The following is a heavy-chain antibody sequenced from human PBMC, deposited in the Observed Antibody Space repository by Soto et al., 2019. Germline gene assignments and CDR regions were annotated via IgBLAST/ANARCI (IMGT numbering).Heavy chain of an antibody. CDR1: GGSISSGGYY. J-gene: IGHJ6*02. V-gene: IGHV4-61*08. CDR2: IYYSGST. Sequence: TSETLSRTCTVSGGSISSGGYYWSWIRQHPGKGLEWIGYIYYSGSTNYNPSLKSRVTISVDTSKNQFSLKLSSVTAADTAVYYCVRDQQTSYHYYGTDVWGQGTTVTVSS. CDR3: VRDQQTSYHYYGTDV.